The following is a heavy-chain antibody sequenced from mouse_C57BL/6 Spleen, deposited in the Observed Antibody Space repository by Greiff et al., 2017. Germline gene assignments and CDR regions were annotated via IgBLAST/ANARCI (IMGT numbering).Heavy chain of an antibody. J-gene: IGHJ4*01. CDR1: GYTFTSYW. D-gene: IGHD2-1*01. CDR3: ARDNGNYGYYYAMDY. Sequence: VQLQQPGTELVKPGASVKLSCKASGYTFTSYWMHWVKQRPGQGLEWIGNINPSNGGTSYNEKFKSKATLTVDKSSSTAYMQLSSLTSEDSAVYYCARDNGNYGYYYAMDYWGQGTSVTVSS. CDR2: INPSNGGT. V-gene: IGHV1-53*01.